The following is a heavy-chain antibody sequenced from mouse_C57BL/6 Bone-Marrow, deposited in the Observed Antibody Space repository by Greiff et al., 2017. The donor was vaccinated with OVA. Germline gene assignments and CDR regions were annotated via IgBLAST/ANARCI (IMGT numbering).Heavy chain of an antibody. J-gene: IGHJ2*01. V-gene: IGHV1-82*01. Sequence: VKVEESGPELVKPGASVKISCKASGYAFSSSWMNWVKQRPGKGLEWIGRIYPGDGDTNYNGKFKGKATLTADKSSSTAYMQLSSLTSEDSAVYFCARHEDGYYASYFDYWGQGTTLTVSS. CDR2: IYPGDGDT. CDR3: ARHEDGYYASYFDY. CDR1: GYAFSSSW. D-gene: IGHD2-3*01.